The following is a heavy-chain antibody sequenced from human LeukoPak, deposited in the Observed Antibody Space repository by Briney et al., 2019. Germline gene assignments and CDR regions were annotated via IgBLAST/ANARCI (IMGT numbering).Heavy chain of an antibody. CDR1: GGSFSGYY. J-gene: IGHJ4*02. Sequence: TTSETLSLTCAVYGGSFSGYYWSWIRQPPGKGLEWIGEINPTGVTEWIGEINHSGSTNYNPSLKSRVTISADTSKNQFSLKLSSVTAADTAVYYCARVAEYSEYYVQYWGQGTLVTVSS. CDR2: INHSGST. D-gene: IGHD1-26*01. V-gene: IGHV4-34*01. CDR3: ARVAEYSEYYVQY.